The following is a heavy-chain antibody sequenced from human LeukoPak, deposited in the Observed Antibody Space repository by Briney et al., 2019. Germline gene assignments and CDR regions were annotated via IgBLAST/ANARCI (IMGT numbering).Heavy chain of an antibody. Sequence: PGGSLRLSCAASGFTFSTYAVHWVRQGPGKGLEWVAVISYDGNNIYYADSVKGRFTISRDNSKNTLYLQMNSLRAEDTAVYYCARDTRNYYPYGMDVWGQGTTVTVSS. J-gene: IGHJ6*02. V-gene: IGHV3-30-3*01. D-gene: IGHD3-10*01. CDR1: GFTFSTYA. CDR2: ISYDGNNI. CDR3: ARDTRNYYPYGMDV.